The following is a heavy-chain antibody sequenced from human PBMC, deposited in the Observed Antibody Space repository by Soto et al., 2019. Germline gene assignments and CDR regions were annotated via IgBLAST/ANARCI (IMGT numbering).Heavy chain of an antibody. V-gene: IGHV3-33*01. J-gene: IGHJ5*02. CDR1: GFTFSSYG. CDR2: IWYDGSNK. CDR3: ARELLGYDFWSGYYRVGWFDP. Sequence: GGSLRLSCAASGFTFSSYGMHWVRQAPGKGLEWVAVIWYDGSNKYYADSVKGRFTISRDNSKNTLYLQMNSLRAEDTAVYYCARELLGYDFWSGYYRVGWFDPWGQGTLVTVSS. D-gene: IGHD3-3*01.